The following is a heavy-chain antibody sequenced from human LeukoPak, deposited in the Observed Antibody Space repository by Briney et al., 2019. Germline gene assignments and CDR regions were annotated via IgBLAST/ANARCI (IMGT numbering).Heavy chain of an antibody. CDR1: GFTFSSYG. V-gene: IGHV3-30*02. CDR2: IPFDGSNK. Sequence: EGSLRLSCAASGFTFSSYGMHWVRQAPGKGLEWVAFIPFDGSNKYYADFVKGRFTISRDNSKNTLYLQMNSLRTEDTAVYYCANQYCSSTSCYMDQDYWGQGTLVTVSS. J-gene: IGHJ4*02. CDR3: ANQYCSSTSCYMDQDY. D-gene: IGHD2-2*02.